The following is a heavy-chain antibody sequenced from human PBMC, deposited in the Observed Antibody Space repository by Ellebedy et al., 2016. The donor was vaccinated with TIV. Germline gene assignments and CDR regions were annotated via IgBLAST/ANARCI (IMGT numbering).Heavy chain of an antibody. CDR1: GFTVSSNY. CDR2: IRYDGSNK. J-gene: IGHJ6*02. CDR3: VTDSSGATGWYYYYGMDV. D-gene: IGHD6-19*01. Sequence: PGGSLRLSCAASGFTVSSNYMSWVRQAPGKGLEWVAFIRYDGSNKYYADSVKGRFTISRDNSKNTLYLQMNSLRAEDTAVYYCVTDSSGATGWYYYYGMDVWGQGTTVTVSS. V-gene: IGHV3-30*02.